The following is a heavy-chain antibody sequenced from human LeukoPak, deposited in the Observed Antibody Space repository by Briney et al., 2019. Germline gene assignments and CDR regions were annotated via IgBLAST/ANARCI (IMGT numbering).Heavy chain of an antibody. J-gene: IGHJ6*02. CDR3: AKATGTAGVYYGMDV. CDR2: ISGSGGST. D-gene: IGHD1-7*01. Sequence: PGGSLRLSCAASGFTFSSYAMSWVRHAPGKGLEWVSAISGSGGSTYYADSVKGRFTISRDNSKNTLYLQMNSLRDEDTAVYYCAKATGTAGVYYGMDVLGQGTTVTVSS. CDR1: GFTFSSYA. V-gene: IGHV3-23*01.